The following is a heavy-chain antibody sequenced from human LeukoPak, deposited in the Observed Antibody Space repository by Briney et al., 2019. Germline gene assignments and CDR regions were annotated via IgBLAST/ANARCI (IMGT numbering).Heavy chain of an antibody. CDR2: ISGSGGST. Sequence: GESLKISCAASGFTFSSYAMSWVRQAPGKGLEWVSAISGSGGSTYYADSVKGRFTISRDNSKNTLYLQMNSLRAEDTAVYYCAKKPVRGFGWFDPWGQGTLVTVSS. CDR3: AKKPVRGFGWFDP. CDR1: GFTFSSYA. V-gene: IGHV3-23*01. J-gene: IGHJ5*02. D-gene: IGHD3-10*01.